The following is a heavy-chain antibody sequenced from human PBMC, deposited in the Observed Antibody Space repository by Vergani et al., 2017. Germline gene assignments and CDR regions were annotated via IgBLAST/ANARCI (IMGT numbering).Heavy chain of an antibody. D-gene: IGHD4-17*01. V-gene: IGHV3-30*18. Sequence: QVQLVQSGGGVVQPGRSLRLSCAASGFTFSSYGMHWVRQAPGKGLEWVAVISYDGSNKYYADSVKGRFTISRDNSKNTLYLQMNSLRAEDTAVYYCAKTVTTWDYYYYMDVWGKGTTVTVSS. CDR1: GFTFSSYG. J-gene: IGHJ6*03. CDR3: AKTVTTWDYYYYMDV. CDR2: ISYDGSNK.